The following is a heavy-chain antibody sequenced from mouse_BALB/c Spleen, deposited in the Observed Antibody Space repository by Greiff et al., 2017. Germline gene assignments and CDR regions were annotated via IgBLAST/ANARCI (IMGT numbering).Heavy chain of an antibody. D-gene: IGHD2-2*01. Sequence: VQLKQSGPGLVKPSQSLSLTCTVTGYSITSDYAWNWIRQFPGNKLEWMGYISYSGSTSYNPSLKSRISITRDTSKNQFFLQLNSVTTEDTATYYCARYLLRFYYFDYWGQGTTLTVSS. CDR2: ISYSGST. CDR1: GYSITSDYA. CDR3: ARYLLRFYYFDY. V-gene: IGHV3-2*02. J-gene: IGHJ2*01.